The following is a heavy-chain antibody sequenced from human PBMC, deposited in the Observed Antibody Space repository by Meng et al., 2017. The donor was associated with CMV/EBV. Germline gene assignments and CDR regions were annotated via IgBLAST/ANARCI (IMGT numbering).Heavy chain of an antibody. CDR2: ISAYNGNT. Sequence: ALVKVSCKASGYTFTGYYIHWVRQAPGQGLEWMGWISAYNGNTNYAQKLQGRVTMTTDTSTSTAYMELRSLRSDDTAVYYCARDLDSSGYYHHFDYWGQGTLVTVSS. CDR3: ARDLDSSGYYHHFDY. D-gene: IGHD3-22*01. J-gene: IGHJ4*02. CDR1: GYTFTGYY. V-gene: IGHV1-18*01.